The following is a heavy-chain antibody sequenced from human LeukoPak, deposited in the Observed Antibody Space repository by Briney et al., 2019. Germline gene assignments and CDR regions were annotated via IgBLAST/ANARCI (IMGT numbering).Heavy chain of an antibody. Sequence: GGSLRLSCAASGFTFSSYSMNWVRQAPGKGLEWVSSISSSSSYIYYADSVKGRFTISRDNAKNSLYLQMNSLRAEDTAVYYCARSRTPNRPAFDYWGQGTLVTVSP. CDR1: GFTFSSYS. CDR2: ISSSSSYI. V-gene: IGHV3-21*01. CDR3: ARSRTPNRPAFDY. J-gene: IGHJ4*02.